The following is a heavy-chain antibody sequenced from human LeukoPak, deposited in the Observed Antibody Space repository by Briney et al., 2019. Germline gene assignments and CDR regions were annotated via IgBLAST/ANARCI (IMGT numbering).Heavy chain of an antibody. CDR3: ARDRIQLWPVAYFDL. J-gene: IGHJ2*01. CDR2: ISSSSSYV. Sequence: PGGSLRLSCAVSGFTFSSYSMNWVRQAPGKGLEWVSSISSSSSYVYYADSVKGRFTISRDNAKNSLYLQMNSLRAEDTAVYYCARDRIQLWPVAYFDLWGRGTLVTVSS. CDR1: GFTFSSYS. V-gene: IGHV3-21*01. D-gene: IGHD5-18*01.